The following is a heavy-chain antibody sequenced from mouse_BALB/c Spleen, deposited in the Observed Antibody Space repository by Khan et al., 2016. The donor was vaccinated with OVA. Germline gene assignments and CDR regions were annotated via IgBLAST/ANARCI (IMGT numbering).Heavy chain of an antibody. V-gene: IGHV1S127*01. J-gene: IGHJ3*01. CDR2: IDPSKSET. D-gene: IGHD1-1*01. Sequence: VQLQESGPELVRPGASVKMSCKASGYTFTSCWIHWVKQRPGQGLEWIGMIDPSKSETRLNQKFKDKATLNVDKSSNTAYMQLSRLTSEGSAVYYCARGGYGSPFAYWGQGTLVTVSA. CDR1: GYTFTSCW. CDR3: ARGGYGSPFAY.